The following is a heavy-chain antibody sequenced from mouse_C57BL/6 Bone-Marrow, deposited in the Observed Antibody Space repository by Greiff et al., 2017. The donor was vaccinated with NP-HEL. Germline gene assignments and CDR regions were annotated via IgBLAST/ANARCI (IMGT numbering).Heavy chain of an antibody. J-gene: IGHJ4*01. V-gene: IGHV1-22*01. CDR1: GYTFTDYN. CDR2: INPNNGGT. Sequence: VQLQQSGPELVQPGASVKMSCKASGYTFTDYNMHWVKQSHGKSLEWIGYINPNNGGTSYNQKFKGKATLTVNKSSSTAYMELRSLTSEDSSVYYCARARWLPLAMDYWGQGTSVTVSS. D-gene: IGHD2-2*01. CDR3: ARARWLPLAMDY.